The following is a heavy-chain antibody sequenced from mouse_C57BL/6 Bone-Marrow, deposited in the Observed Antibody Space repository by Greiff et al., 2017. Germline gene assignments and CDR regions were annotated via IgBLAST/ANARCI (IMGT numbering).Heavy chain of an antibody. J-gene: IGHJ4*01. CDR3: ARSPYYYGSSYAMDY. D-gene: IGHD1-1*01. CDR1: GYTFTSYW. Sequence: QVQLQQPGTELVKPGASVKLSCKASGYTFTSYWMHWVKQRPGQGLEWIGNINPSNGGTNYNEKFKSKATLTVDESSSTAYMQLSSLTSEDSAVYYCARSPYYYGSSYAMDYWGQGTSVTVSS. CDR2: INPSNGGT. V-gene: IGHV1-53*01.